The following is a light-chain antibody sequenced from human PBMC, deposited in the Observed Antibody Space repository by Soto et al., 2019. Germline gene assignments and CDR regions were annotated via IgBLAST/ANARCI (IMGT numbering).Light chain of an antibody. V-gene: IGKV1-27*01. Sequence: DIQMTQSPSSLSASVGDRVTITCRASQGISNYLAWYQQKPGKVPKLLIYAAFTLQSGVPSRFSGSGSGTDFTLTISSLQPEDVATCYCQKYNSAPSFGGGTKVEIK. CDR3: QKYNSAPS. J-gene: IGKJ4*01. CDR1: QGISNY. CDR2: AAF.